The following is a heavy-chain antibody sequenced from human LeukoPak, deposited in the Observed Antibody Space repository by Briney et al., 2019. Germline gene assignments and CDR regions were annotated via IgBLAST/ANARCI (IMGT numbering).Heavy chain of an antibody. Sequence: SETLSLTCTVSGGSISSSSYYWGWIRQPPGKGLEWIGSIYYSGSTYYNPSLKSRVTISVDTSKNQFSLKLSSVTAADTAVYYCAREGGGYSYGLRDFDYWGQGTLVTVSS. CDR1: GGSISSSSYY. J-gene: IGHJ4*02. CDR2: IYYSGST. CDR3: AREGGGYSYGLRDFDY. V-gene: IGHV4-39*07. D-gene: IGHD5-18*01.